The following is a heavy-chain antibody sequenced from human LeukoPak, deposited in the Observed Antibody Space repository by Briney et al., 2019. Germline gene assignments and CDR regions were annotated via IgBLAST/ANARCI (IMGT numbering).Heavy chain of an antibody. Sequence: SETLSLTCTVSGGSISSGGYYWSWIRQHPGKGLEWIGYIYYSGSTYYNPSLKSRVTISVDRSKNQFSLKLSSVTAADTAVYYCARGFDYGAHFDYWGQGTLVTVSS. J-gene: IGHJ4*02. CDR1: GGSISSGGYY. CDR3: ARGFDYGAHFDY. D-gene: IGHD4-17*01. CDR2: IYYSGST. V-gene: IGHV4-31*03.